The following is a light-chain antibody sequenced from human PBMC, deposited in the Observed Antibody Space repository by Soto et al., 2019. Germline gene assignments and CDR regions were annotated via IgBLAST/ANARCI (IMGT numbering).Light chain of an antibody. CDR1: QSISSW. Sequence: DIQMTQSPSTLSASVGDRVTITCRASQSISSWLAWYQQKPGKAPKLLIYDASSLESGVPSRFSGSGSGTEFTLTISILQSVDFATYYCQQYNSYSPETFGQGTKVEIK. V-gene: IGKV1-5*01. CDR2: DAS. J-gene: IGKJ1*01. CDR3: QQYNSYSPET.